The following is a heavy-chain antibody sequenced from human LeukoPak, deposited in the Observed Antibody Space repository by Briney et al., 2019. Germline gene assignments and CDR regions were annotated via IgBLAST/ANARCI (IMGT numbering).Heavy chain of an antibody. Sequence: SETLSLTCTVSGGSISSYYGSWIRQPPGKGLEGRGDIYYSGSTNYTPSLKSRVTISVDTSKNQFSLKLSSVTAADTAVYYCAREGDYVWGSYREIYFDYWGQGTLVTVSS. CDR3: AREGDYVWGSYREIYFDY. D-gene: IGHD3-16*02. CDR2: IYYSGST. J-gene: IGHJ4*02. CDR1: GGSISSYY. V-gene: IGHV4-59*01.